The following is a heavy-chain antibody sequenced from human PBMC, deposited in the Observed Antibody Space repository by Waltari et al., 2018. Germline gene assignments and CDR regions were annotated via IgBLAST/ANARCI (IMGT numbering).Heavy chain of an antibody. J-gene: IGHJ6*02. CDR1: GGSISSGSYY. V-gene: IGHV4-61*02. CDR3: AREREPNYYGMDV. Sequence: QVQLQESGPGLVKPSQTLSLTCTVSGGSISSGSYYWSWIRQPAGKGLEWIGRIYTSGSTNYNPSLKSRVTISVDTSKNQFSLKLSSVTAADTAVYYCAREREPNYYGMDVWGQGTTVTVSS. D-gene: IGHD1-26*01. CDR2: IYTSGST.